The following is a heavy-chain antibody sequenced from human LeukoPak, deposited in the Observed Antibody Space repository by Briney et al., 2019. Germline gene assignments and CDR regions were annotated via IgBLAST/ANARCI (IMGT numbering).Heavy chain of an antibody. CDR1: GGSFSGYY. D-gene: IGHD3-3*01. CDR3: ARSYDFWSGYSYFDY. CDR2: INHSGST. V-gene: IGHV4-34*01. J-gene: IGHJ4*02. Sequence: PSETLSLTCAVYGGSFSGYYWSWIRQPPGKGLEWIGEINHSGSTNYNPSLKSRVTMSVDTSKNQFSLKLSSVTAADTAVYYCARSYDFWSGYSYFDYWGQGTLVTVSS.